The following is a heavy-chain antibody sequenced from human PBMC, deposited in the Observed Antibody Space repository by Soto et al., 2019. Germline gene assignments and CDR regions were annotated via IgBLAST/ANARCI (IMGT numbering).Heavy chain of an antibody. Sequence: EVQLVESGGGLVQPGGSLRLSCAASGFTVSSNYMSWVRQAPGKGLEWVSVIYSGGSTYYADSVKGRFTISRDNSKNTLYPQMNSLRAEDTAVYYCARDPPSYCGGDCYPSDAFDIWGQGTMVTVSS. J-gene: IGHJ3*02. CDR1: GFTVSSNY. V-gene: IGHV3-66*01. CDR2: IYSGGST. D-gene: IGHD2-21*01. CDR3: ARDPPSYCGGDCYPSDAFDI.